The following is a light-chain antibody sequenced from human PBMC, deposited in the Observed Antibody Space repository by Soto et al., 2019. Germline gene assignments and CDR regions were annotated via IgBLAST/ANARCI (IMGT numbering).Light chain of an antibody. CDR3: QQYSRYLT. Sequence: DIQMTQSPSPLSASVGDRVTIACRASQAIGSWLAWYQQKPGKAPKLLISDASSLERGVPSRLTGSGSGTEFTLTITGLQPDDFATDYSQQYSRYLTFGQGTKVEIK. J-gene: IGKJ1*01. CDR1: QAIGSW. V-gene: IGKV1-5*01. CDR2: DAS.